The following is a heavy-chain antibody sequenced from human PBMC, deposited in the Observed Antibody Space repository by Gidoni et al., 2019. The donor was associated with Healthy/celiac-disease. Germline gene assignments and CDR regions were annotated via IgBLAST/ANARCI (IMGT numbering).Heavy chain of an antibody. CDR1: GFTFSRYS. J-gene: IGHJ4*02. CDR3: RGYFEY. CDR2: ISSSSTTI. Sequence: EVQLVESGGGLVQPGGSLRLSCAASGFTFSRYSMNWVRQAPGKGLEWVSYISSSSTTISYADSVKGRFTISRDNAKNSLYLQMNSLRDEDTAVYYCRGYFEYWGQGTLVSVSS. V-gene: IGHV3-48*02.